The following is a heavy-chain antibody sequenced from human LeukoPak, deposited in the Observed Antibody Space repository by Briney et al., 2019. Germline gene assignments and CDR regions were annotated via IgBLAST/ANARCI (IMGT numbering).Heavy chain of an antibody. Sequence: SVKVSCKASGGTFSSYAISWVRQAPGQGLEWMGGIIPIFGTANYAQKFQGRVTITANESTSTAYMELSSLRSEDTAVYYCARDSSGYYRDWYFDLWGRGTLVTVSS. CDR2: IIPIFGTA. CDR1: GGTFSSYA. J-gene: IGHJ2*01. V-gene: IGHV1-69*13. CDR3: ARDSSGYYRDWYFDL. D-gene: IGHD3-22*01.